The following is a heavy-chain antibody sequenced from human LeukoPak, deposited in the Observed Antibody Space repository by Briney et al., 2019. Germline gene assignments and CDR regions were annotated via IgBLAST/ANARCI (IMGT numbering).Heavy chain of an antibody. CDR2: VYYTGST. Sequence: SETLSLTCTVSGGSISSSGYYWGWIRQPPGKGLEWVGSVYYTGSTFYNPSLKSRVTTPVDTSKNHFSLNLSSVTAADTAVYYCARHRGRYYDSGSYYYFDYWGQGTLVTVSS. D-gene: IGHD3-10*01. CDR1: GGSISSSGYY. J-gene: IGHJ4*02. V-gene: IGHV4-39*02. CDR3: ARHRGRYYDSGSYYYFDY.